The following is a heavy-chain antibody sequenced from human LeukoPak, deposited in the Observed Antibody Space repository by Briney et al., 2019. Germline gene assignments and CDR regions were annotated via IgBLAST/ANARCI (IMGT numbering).Heavy chain of an antibody. D-gene: IGHD5-18*01. CDR3: ARGGSSYALDY. Sequence: GESLKISCRGSGYRFTSYWIGWVRQMPGKGLEWMGIIYPGDSETRYSPSFQGQVTMSTDKSISTAYLQWSSLKASDTAMYFCARGGSSYALDYWGQGTLVTVSS. CDR2: IYPGDSET. V-gene: IGHV5-51*01. J-gene: IGHJ4*02. CDR1: GYRFTSYW.